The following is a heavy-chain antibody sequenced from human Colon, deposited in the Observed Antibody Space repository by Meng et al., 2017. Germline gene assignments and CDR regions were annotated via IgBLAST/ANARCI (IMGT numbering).Heavy chain of an antibody. V-gene: IGHV1-18*01. CDR3: AKEPWQLLIWAPIDP. Sequence: ASAKVSCKASGYTFTSYGISWVRQAPGQGLEWMGWISGHNGNTNYAQKFQGRVYMTTNTTTSTAYMGLRSLRSDDTAVNYCAKEPWQLLIWAPIDPWGQGTLVTVSS. J-gene: IGHJ5*02. CDR2: ISGHNGNT. D-gene: IGHD1-26*01. CDR1: GYTFTSYG.